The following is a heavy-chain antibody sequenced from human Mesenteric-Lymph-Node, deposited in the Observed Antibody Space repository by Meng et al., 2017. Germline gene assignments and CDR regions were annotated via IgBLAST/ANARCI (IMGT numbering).Heavy chain of an antibody. Sequence: QVQLPWSGPGLVAPSPPLSLTCAVSGGSMSSGNYYWSWIRQPPGKGLEWIGYIHHSGSAYYNPSLKSRVSISVDTSKNQFSLNLNSMTAADTAVYYCASFDHIPRRNYFDYWGQGTLVTVSS. CDR2: IHHSGSA. CDR1: GGSMSSGNYY. J-gene: IGHJ4*02. D-gene: IGHD2-21*01. V-gene: IGHV4-30-4*01. CDR3: ASFDHIPRRNYFDY.